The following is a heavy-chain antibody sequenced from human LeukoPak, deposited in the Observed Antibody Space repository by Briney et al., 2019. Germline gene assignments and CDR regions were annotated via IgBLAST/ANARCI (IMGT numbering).Heavy chain of an antibody. CDR1: VYTFTTYG. Sequence: ASVKVSCKASVYTFTTYGISWVRQAPGHGLEGMGWISAYNGNTNYAQKLQGRVTMTTDTSTSTAYMELSRLRSDDTAVYYCARKITGTTPYDYWGQGTLVTVSS. J-gene: IGHJ4*02. CDR3: ARKITGTTPYDY. CDR2: ISAYNGNT. V-gene: IGHV1-18*01. D-gene: IGHD1-20*01.